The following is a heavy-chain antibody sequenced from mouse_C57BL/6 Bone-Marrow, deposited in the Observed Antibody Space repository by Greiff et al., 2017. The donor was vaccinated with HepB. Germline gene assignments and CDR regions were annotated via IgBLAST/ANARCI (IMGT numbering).Heavy chain of an antibody. CDR2: IDPSDSYT. CDR1: GYTFTSYW. V-gene: IGHV1-69*01. D-gene: IGHD2-3*01. CDR3: ARFDGYFLYYFDD. Sequence: QVQLQQPGAELVMPGASVKLSCKASGYTFTSYWMHWVKQRPGQGLEWIGEIDPSDSYTNYNQKFKGKSTLTVDKSSSTAYMQLSSLTSEDSAVYYCARFDGYFLYYFDDWCQGTTLTVSS. J-gene: IGHJ2*01.